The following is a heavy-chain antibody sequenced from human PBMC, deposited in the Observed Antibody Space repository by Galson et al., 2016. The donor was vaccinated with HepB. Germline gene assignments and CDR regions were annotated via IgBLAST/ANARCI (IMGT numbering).Heavy chain of an antibody. J-gene: IGHJ4*02. V-gene: IGHV3-33*01. CDR3: ARDRATYDSSGYWFDY. CDR2: IWHDGSEK. CDR1: GFTFSIYG. D-gene: IGHD3-22*01. Sequence: SLRLSCAASGFTFSIYGMHWVRRAPGKGLEWVAVIWHDGSEKFYGDSVRGRFTISRDNSKNTLYLQMNSLRAEDAAVYYCARDRATYDSSGYWFDYWGQGTLVTVSS.